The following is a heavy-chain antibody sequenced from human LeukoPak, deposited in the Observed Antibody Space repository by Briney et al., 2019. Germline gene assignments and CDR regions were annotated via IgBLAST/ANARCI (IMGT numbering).Heavy chain of an antibody. V-gene: IGHV4-34*01. D-gene: IGHD3-9*01. CDR1: NGSFNEYY. CDR2: INHGGRT. J-gene: IGHJ4*02. Sequence: SETLSLTCAVYNGSFNEYYWSWIRQSPGKGLEWIGEINHGGRTNYNPSLQSRVGISVDASQNQFSLKLTSVTAADTAVYFCARGEDFERYYLAYWGQGTLVTVSS. CDR3: ARGEDFERYYLAY.